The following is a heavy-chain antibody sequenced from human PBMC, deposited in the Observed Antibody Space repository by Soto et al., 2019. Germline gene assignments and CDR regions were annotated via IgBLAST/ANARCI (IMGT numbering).Heavy chain of an antibody. V-gene: IGHV3-23*01. J-gene: IGHJ4*02. D-gene: IGHD4-17*01. Sequence: GGALRLSCAASGFAFSSYAISLVRQAPGKGLEWVSAISGSGGSTYYADSVKGRFTISRDNSKNTLYLQMNSLRAEDTAVYYCAKEAYGDLDYWGQGTLVTVTS. CDR1: GFAFSSYA. CDR2: ISGSGGST. CDR3: AKEAYGDLDY.